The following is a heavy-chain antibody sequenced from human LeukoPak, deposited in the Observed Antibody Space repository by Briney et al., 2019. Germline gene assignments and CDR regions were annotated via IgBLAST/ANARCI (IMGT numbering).Heavy chain of an antibody. CDR3: AREAYDSGSFRTDYYYMDV. V-gene: IGHV1-46*01. D-gene: IGHD3-10*01. Sequence: ASVKVSCKASGYTFTSYYMYWVRQAPGQGLEWMGIINPSGGSTNYAQKFQGRVTVTRDTSTSTAYMELSRLRSDDTAVYYCAREAYDSGSFRTDYYYMDVWGKGTTVTISS. CDR1: GYTFTSYY. CDR2: INPSGGST. J-gene: IGHJ6*03.